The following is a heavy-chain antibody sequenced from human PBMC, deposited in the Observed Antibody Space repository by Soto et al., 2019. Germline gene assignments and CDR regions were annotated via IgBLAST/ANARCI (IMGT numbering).Heavy chain of an antibody. V-gene: IGHV4-30-4*01. J-gene: IGHJ4*02. CDR2: IYYSGST. CDR1: GGSISSGDYY. CDR3: ARKPITGFYFDY. Sequence: SETLSLTCTVSGGSISSGDYYWSWIRQPPGKGLEWIGYIYYSGSTYYNPSLKSRVTISVDTSKNQFSLKLSSVTAADTAVYYCARKPITGFYFDYWGQGTLVTVSS. D-gene: IGHD3-10*01.